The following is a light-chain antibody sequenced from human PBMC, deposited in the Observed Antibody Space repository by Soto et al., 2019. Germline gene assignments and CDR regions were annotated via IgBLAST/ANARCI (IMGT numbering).Light chain of an antibody. V-gene: IGKV3-20*01. CDR2: GES. CDR3: QEFASN. Sequence: IVLTQSPGTLSLSPGDRATLSCRASHSISNSNLAWYQHKPGQAPRLLIYGESNRATGIPDRFSGSGSGTDFILTINRLEPEDFAVYYCQEFASNFGGGTKVEIK. CDR1: HSISNSN. J-gene: IGKJ4*01.